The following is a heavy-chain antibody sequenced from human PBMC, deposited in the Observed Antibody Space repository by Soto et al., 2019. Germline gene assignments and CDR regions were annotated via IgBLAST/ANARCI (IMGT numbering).Heavy chain of an antibody. D-gene: IGHD3-10*01. Sequence: EVQLVESGGGLVQPGGSLRVSCAASGFNVSSTYMSWVRQAPGKGLEWVSVIYRGGTTYYADSVKGRFTISRHNSKNTLYLQMNSLSAEDTAVYYCARELRLVGFGEFDLWGRGTLVTVSS. CDR2: IYRGGTT. CDR3: ARELRLVGFGEFDL. J-gene: IGHJ2*01. V-gene: IGHV3-53*04. CDR1: GFNVSSTY.